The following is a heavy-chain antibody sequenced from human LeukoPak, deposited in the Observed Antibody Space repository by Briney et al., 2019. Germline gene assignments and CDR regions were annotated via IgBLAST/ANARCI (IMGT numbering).Heavy chain of an antibody. CDR1: GYTFTGYY. Sequence: GASVKVSCKASGYTFTGYYMHWVRQAPGQELEWMGRINPNSGGTNYAQKFQGRVTMTRDTSISTAYMELSRLRSDDTAVYYCARVRYCSSTSCYIDEYFQHWGQGTLVTVSS. V-gene: IGHV1-2*06. CDR3: ARVRYCSSTSCYIDEYFQH. J-gene: IGHJ1*01. D-gene: IGHD2-2*01. CDR2: INPNSGGT.